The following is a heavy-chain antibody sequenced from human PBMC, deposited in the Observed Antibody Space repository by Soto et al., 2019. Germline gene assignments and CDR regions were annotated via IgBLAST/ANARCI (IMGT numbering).Heavy chain of an antibody. D-gene: IGHD1-1*01. Sequence: PGGSLRLSCAASGFTFRNYWMHWVRQAPGKGLVWVSRINDYGDRINYADSVEGRFTISRDDDKSEPYLQMNTLRADDTAVYYCTRGGLEPFDYWGQGALVTVSS. V-gene: IGHV3-74*01. CDR2: INDYGDRI. CDR1: GFTFRNYW. CDR3: TRGGLEPFDY. J-gene: IGHJ4*02.